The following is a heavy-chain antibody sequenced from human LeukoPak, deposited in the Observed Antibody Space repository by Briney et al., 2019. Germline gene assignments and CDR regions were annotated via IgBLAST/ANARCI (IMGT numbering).Heavy chain of an antibody. CDR1: GGSISGYY. D-gene: IGHD3-9*01. V-gene: IGHV4-59*01. CDR2: IYYSGST. J-gene: IGHJ4*02. CDR3: ARATNYAILTGYNYFDY. Sequence: SETLSLTCTVSGGSISGYYWSWIRQPPGKGLEWIGDIYYSGSTNYNPSLKSRVTISVDTSKNQFSLKLSSVTAAATAVYYCARATNYAILTGYNYFDYWGQGTLVTVSS.